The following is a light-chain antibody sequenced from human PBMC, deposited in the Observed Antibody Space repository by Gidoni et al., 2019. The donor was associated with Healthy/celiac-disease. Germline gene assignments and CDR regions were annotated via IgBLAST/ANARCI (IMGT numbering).Light chain of an antibody. J-gene: IGLJ2*01. CDR1: SSNLGSNT. CDR3: AAWDDSLNGPV. CDR2: SNN. V-gene: IGLV1-44*01. Sequence: QSVTTKPPSASGTPGQRVTISCSGSSSNLGSNTVNWYQQLPGTAPTLLIYSNNQRPSGVPDRFSGSKSGTSASLAISGLQSEDEADYYCAAWDDSLNGPVFGGGTKLTVL.